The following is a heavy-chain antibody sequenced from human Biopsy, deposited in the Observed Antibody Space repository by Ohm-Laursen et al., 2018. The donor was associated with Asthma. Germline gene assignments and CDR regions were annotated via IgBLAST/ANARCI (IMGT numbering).Heavy chain of an antibody. CDR2: VSSDGHNK. CDR3: ARQSGQDYGDSSGFDI. Sequence: SLRLSCTASGFVFSQCGMHWVRQGPGKGLEWVALVSSDGHNKYYEDSVRGRLTISRDNSRNRLYLQINRLTVEDSAVYFCARQSGQDYGDSSGFDIWGQGTKVAVSS. V-gene: IGHV3-30*03. J-gene: IGHJ3*02. CDR1: GFVFSQCG. D-gene: IGHD3-22*01.